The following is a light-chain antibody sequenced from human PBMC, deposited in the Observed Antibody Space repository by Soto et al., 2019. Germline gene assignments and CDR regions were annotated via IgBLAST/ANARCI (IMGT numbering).Light chain of an antibody. Sequence: QSVLTQPPSVSGAPGQRVTISCTGSSSNIGACYDVHWYQQLPGTAPKLLIYGNSNRPSGVPDRFSGYKSGTSASLAITGLQAEDEPDNYCQPHESRPSGVVFGGGTEVTVL. V-gene: IGLV1-40*01. CDR1: SSNIGACYD. CDR2: GNS. J-gene: IGLJ2*01. CDR3: QPHESRPSGVV.